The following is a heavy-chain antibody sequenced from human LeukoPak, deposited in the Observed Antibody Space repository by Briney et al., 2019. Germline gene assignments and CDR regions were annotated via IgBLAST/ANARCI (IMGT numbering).Heavy chain of an antibody. Sequence: PGGSLRLSCAASRFTFSSYAMSWVRQAPGKGLEWVSTISGSGSSTYYADSVKGRFTISRDNSKNTLYLQMNSLRAEDTAVYYCAKTHSSGWYFDYWGQGTLVTVSS. CDR3: AKTHSSGWYFDY. D-gene: IGHD6-19*01. CDR2: ISGSGSST. J-gene: IGHJ4*02. V-gene: IGHV3-23*01. CDR1: RFTFSSYA.